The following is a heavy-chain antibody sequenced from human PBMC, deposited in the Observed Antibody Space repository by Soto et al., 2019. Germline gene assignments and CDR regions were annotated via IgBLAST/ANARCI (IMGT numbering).Heavy chain of an antibody. CDR3: ARGSGSLTYYYYYGMDV. Sequence: ASVNVSCKASGNTFTGYYMHWVRQAPGQGLDWMGWINPNSGGTNYAQKFQGWVTMTRDTSISTAYMELSRLRSDDTAVYYCARGSGSLTYYYYYGMDVWGQGTTVTVSS. CDR1: GNTFTGYY. J-gene: IGHJ6*02. V-gene: IGHV1-2*04. D-gene: IGHD1-26*01. CDR2: INPNSGGT.